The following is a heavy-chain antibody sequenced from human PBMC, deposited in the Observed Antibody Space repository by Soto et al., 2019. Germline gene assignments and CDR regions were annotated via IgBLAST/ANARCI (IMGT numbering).Heavy chain of an antibody. J-gene: IGHJ4*02. Sequence: SETLDLTCTVPGGSVSSCNYPWSWIRQTPGQGLEWIGCLYNSRNTKYIPALQSRATISVDTAKNQFFLRLSSVTAADTAVYYCARDNGNRYGYLDYWGQGTLDTV. V-gene: IGHV4-61*01. D-gene: IGHD5-18*01. CDR2: LYNSRNT. CDR3: ARDNGNRYGYLDY. CDR1: GGSVSSCNYP.